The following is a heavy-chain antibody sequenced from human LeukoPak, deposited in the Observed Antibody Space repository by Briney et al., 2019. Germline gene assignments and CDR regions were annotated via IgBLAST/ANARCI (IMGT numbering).Heavy chain of an antibody. D-gene: IGHD4-17*01. J-gene: IGHJ4*02. V-gene: IGHV4-38-2*02. CDR1: GYSISRGYY. CDR3: ASTITVTTDY. Sequence: SETLSLTCTVSGYSISRGYYWGWIRQPPGKGLEWIGSIYHSGSVYFNPSLKSRVTISVDTSNNQFSLKLSSVTAADTAVYYCASTITVTTDYWGQGTLVTVSS. CDR2: IYHSGSV.